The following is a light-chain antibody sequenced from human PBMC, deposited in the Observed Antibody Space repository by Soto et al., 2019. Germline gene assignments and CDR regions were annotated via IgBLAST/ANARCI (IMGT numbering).Light chain of an antibody. CDR1: HDIRSY. CDR2: GAS. Sequence: DIRLTQSPSFLSASVGDRITITCRASHDIRSYLAWYQQKPAKAPKLLIYGASTLQSGVPSRFSGSGSGTEFTLTISSLQPEDFASYYCQQLDRYPFTFGGGTKVEI. V-gene: IGKV1-9*01. CDR3: QQLDRYPFT. J-gene: IGKJ4*01.